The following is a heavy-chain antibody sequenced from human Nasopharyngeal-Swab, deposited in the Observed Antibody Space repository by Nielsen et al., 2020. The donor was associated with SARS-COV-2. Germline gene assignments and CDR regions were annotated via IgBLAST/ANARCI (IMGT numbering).Heavy chain of an antibody. V-gene: IGHV3-11*04. CDR3: ARDRGYSYDHH. Sequence: GESLKISCAASGFTFSDYYMSWIRQAPGKGLEWVSYISTSGTTIYYADSVKGRFTISRDNAKNSLFLQMNSLRADDTAVYYCARDRGYSYDHHWGQGTLITVSS. CDR1: GFTFSDYY. D-gene: IGHD5-18*01. CDR2: ISTSGTTI. J-gene: IGHJ5*02.